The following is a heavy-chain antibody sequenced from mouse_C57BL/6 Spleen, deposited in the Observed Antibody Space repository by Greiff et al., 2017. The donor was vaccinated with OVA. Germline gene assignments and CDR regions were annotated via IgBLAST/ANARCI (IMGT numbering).Heavy chain of an antibody. CDR3: ATPYYYGSSYAMDY. CDR2: IWRGGST. J-gene: IGHJ4*01. V-gene: IGHV2-2*01. CDR1: GFSLTSYG. Sequence: QVQLQQSGPGLVQPSQSLSITCTVSGFSLTSYGVHWVRQSPGKGLEWLGVIWRGGSTDYNAAFISRLSISKDNSKSQVFFKMNSLQADDTAIYYCATPYYYGSSYAMDYWGQGTSVTVSS. D-gene: IGHD1-1*01.